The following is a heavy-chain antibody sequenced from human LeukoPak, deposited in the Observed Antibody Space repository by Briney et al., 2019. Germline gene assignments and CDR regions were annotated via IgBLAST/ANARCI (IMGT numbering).Heavy chain of an antibody. J-gene: IGHJ3*02. CDR1: GGTFSSYA. V-gene: IGHV1-69*13. CDR3: ARTAVVDAFDI. Sequence: SVKVSCKVSGGTFSSYAFSWVRQAPGQGLEWLGGISPIFGTANYAQKFQGRVTINEDDSTSTAYMEVSSLGAEDTAVYYCARTAVVDAFDIWGQGTMVTVSS. D-gene: IGHD2-21*01. CDR2: ISPIFGTA.